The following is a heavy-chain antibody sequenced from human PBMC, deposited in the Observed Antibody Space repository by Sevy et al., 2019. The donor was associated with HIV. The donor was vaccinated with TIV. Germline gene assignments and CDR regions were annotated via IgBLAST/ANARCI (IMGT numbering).Heavy chain of an antibody. V-gene: IGHV3-30-3*01. CDR3: ARDADYSTDWYPSDY. CDR1: EFMFSTYA. J-gene: IGHJ4*02. Sequence: GGSLRLSCAASEFMFSTYAMHWVRQAPGKGLEWVAVISYDGSSHYYADSVKGRFTISRDNSTNTLFLQRNSLRLEDTALYYGARDADYSTDWYPSDYWGQGTLVTVSS. CDR2: ISYDGSSH. D-gene: IGHD6-19*01.